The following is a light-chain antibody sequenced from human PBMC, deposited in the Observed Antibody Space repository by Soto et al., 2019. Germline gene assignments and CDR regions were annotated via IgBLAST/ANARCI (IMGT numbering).Light chain of an antibody. CDR2: GAS. CDR1: QSVSSKN. CDR3: QQYGRSPFT. Sequence: EIVLTQSPGTLSLSPGERATLSCRASQSVSSKNLAWYQQRPGQAPRVVIYGASTRATGIPERFSGSGSGTDFALTISRLEPEDFAVYYCQQYGRSPFTFGPGTKVDIQ. V-gene: IGKV3-20*01. J-gene: IGKJ3*01.